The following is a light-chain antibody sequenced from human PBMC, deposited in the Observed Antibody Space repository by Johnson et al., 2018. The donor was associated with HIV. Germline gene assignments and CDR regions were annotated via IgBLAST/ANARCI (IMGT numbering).Light chain of an antibody. CDR3: GTWDSSLSAFYV. V-gene: IGLV1-51*01. Sequence: VLTQPPSVSAAPGQKVTISCSGRSSNIGNNYVSWYQQLPGTAPKLLIYDNNKRPSGIPDRFSGSKSGTSATLGITGLQTGDEADYYCGTWDSSLSAFYVFGTGTKVTVL. J-gene: IGLJ1*01. CDR1: SSNIGNNY. CDR2: DNN.